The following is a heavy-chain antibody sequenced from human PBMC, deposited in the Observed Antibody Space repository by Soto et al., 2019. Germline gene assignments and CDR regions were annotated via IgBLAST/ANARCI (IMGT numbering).Heavy chain of an antibody. D-gene: IGHD3-10*01. CDR3: AKDFAPLMVRGVLYAFDI. J-gene: IGHJ3*02. Sequence: GGSLRLSCAASGFTFSSYAMSWVRQAPGKGLEWVSAISGSGGSTYYADSVKGRFTISRDNSKNTLYLQMNSLRAEDTAVYYCAKDFAPLMVRGVLYAFDIWGQGTMVTVSS. V-gene: IGHV3-23*01. CDR2: ISGSGGST. CDR1: GFTFSSYA.